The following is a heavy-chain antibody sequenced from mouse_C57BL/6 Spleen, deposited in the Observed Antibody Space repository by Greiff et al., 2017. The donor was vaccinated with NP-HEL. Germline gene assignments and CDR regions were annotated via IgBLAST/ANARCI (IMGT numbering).Heavy chain of an antibody. J-gene: IGHJ2*01. CDR2: INPGSGGT. CDR1: GYAFTNYL. V-gene: IGHV1-54*01. CDR3: ARSRDGRLDY. D-gene: IGHD1-2*01. Sequence: VQLQQSGAELVRPGTSVKVSCKASGYAFTNYLIEWVKQRPGQGLEWIGVINPGSGGTNYNEKFKGKATLTADKSSSTAYMQLSSLTSEASACFYCARSRDGRLDYWGQGTTLTVSS.